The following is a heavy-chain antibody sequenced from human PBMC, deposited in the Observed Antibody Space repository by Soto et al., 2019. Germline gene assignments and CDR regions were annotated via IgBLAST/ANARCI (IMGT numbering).Heavy chain of an antibody. D-gene: IGHD3-3*01. CDR3: AKDLRRAFFGMDV. Sequence: GGSLRLSCVASGFTFSSYGMHWVRQAPGKGLEWVTLLSNDGSNEYYADYVKGRFTISRDNSKNTLYLQMNSLRAEDTAVYYCAKDLRRAFFGMDVWGQGTTVTVSS. V-gene: IGHV3-30*18. J-gene: IGHJ6*02. CDR2: LSNDGSNE. CDR1: GFTFSSYG.